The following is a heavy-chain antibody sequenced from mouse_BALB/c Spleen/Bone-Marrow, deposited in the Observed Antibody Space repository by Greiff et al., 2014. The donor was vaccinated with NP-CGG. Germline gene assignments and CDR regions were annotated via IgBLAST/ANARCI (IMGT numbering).Heavy chain of an antibody. CDR3: ARITTATGAMDY. CDR1: GFSLTNYG. Sequence: VQLQQSGPGLVAPSQSLSITCTVSGFSLTNYGVHWVRQPLGKGLEWLGVIWADGSTNYNSALMSRLSISKDNSKSQVFFKMNSLQTDDTAMYYCARITTATGAMDYRGQGTSVTVSS. CDR2: IWADGST. V-gene: IGHV2-9*02. D-gene: IGHD1-2*01. J-gene: IGHJ4*01.